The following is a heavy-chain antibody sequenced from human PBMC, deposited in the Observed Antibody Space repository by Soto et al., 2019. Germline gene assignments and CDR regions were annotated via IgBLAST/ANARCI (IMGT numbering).Heavy chain of an antibody. J-gene: IGHJ4*02. CDR1: GFDFNNYW. D-gene: IGHD4-17*01. Sequence: PWGSLRLSCVASGFDFNNYWMSWVRQAPGKGLEWVANINNDGNEKYYVDSVKGRFTISRDNAGNSLYLQMNSLRVEDTAVYYCGRAVYGSTDYWGQGTLVTVSS. V-gene: IGHV3-7*01. CDR2: INNDGNEK. CDR3: GRAVYGSTDY.